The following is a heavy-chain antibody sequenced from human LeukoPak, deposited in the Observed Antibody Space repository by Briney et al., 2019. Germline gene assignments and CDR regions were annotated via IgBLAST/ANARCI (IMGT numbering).Heavy chain of an antibody. V-gene: IGHV4-61*02. CDR1: GGSLSSGSYY. Sequence: SQTLSLTCTVSGGSLSSGSYYWSWIRQPAGKGLEWIGRIYTSGSTNYNPSLKSRVTISVDTSKNQFSLKLSSVTATDMSVYYCARLPYSGSYYLRGAFDYWGQGTLVPVSS. J-gene: IGHJ4*02. CDR2: IYTSGST. D-gene: IGHD1-26*01. CDR3: ARLPYSGSYYLRGAFDY.